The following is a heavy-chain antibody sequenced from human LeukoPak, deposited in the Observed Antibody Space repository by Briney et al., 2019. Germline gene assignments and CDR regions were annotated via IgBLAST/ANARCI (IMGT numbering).Heavy chain of an antibody. D-gene: IGHD4-11*01. J-gene: IGHJ4*02. CDR2: LSGSGSNT. CDR3: AKDRRPTTVVTYPSD. V-gene: IGHV3-23*01. Sequence: PGGSLRLSCAASGFTFSGYAMSWVRQAPGKGLEWVSALSGSGSNTYYADSVKGRFTISRDNSKNTLYLQMNSLRAEDTAVYYCAKDRRPTTVVTYPSDWGQGTLVTVSS. CDR1: GFTFSGYA.